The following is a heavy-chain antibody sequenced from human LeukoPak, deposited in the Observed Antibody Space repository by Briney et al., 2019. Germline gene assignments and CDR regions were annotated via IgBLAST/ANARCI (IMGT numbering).Heavy chain of an antibody. V-gene: IGHV4-4*07. CDR2: IYTSGST. Sequence: SETLSLTCTVSGGSISSYYWSWIRQPAGKGLEWIGRIYTSGSTNYNPSLKSRVTISVDKSKNQFSLRLSSVTAADTAVYYCARSLLTRFDPWGQGTLVTVSS. CDR1: GGSISSYY. J-gene: IGHJ5*02. CDR3: ARSLLTRFDP.